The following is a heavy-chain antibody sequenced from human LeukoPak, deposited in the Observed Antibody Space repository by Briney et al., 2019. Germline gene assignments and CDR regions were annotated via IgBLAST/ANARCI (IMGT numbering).Heavy chain of an antibody. J-gene: IGHJ4*02. CDR1: GYTFINYH. CDR2: ISGNTGNT. CDR3: ARDNSGLEY. V-gene: IGHV1-18*01. Sequence: ASVKVSCKASGYTFINYHISWVRQAPGQGLESMGWISGNTGNTNYAQKLQGRVTMTTDTSTSTAYMELRSLRSDDTAVYYCARDNSGLEYWGQGTLVTVSS.